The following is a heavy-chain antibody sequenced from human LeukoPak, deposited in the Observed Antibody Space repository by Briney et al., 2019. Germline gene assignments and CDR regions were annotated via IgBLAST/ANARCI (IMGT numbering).Heavy chain of an antibody. D-gene: IGHD3-22*01. CDR2: IYYSGST. J-gene: IGHJ4*02. CDR1: GGSISSYY. CDR3: ARAGGYYDSSGYLRDLDY. Sequence: PSETLSLTCIVSGGSISSYYWSWIRQPPGKRLEWIGYIYYSGSTNYNPSLKSRVTISVDTSKNQFSLKLSSVTAADTAVYYCARAGGYYDSSGYLRDLDYWGQGTLVTVSS. V-gene: IGHV4-59*01.